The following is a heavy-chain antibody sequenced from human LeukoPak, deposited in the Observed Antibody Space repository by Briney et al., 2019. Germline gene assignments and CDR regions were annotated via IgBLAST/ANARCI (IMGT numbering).Heavy chain of an antibody. Sequence: SETLSLTCTVSGGSISSSSYYWGWIRQPPGKGLEWIGSIYYSGSTYYNPSLKSRVTISVDTSKNQFSLKLSSVTAADTAVYYCASMVRGVIESDYWGQGTLVTVSS. D-gene: IGHD3-10*01. CDR2: IYYSGST. J-gene: IGHJ4*02. CDR3: ASMVRGVIESDY. V-gene: IGHV4-39*01. CDR1: GGSISSSSYY.